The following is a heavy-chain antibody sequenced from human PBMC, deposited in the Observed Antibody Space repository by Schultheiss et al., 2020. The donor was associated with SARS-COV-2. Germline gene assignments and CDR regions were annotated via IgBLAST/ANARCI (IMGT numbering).Heavy chain of an antibody. J-gene: IGHJ6*02. V-gene: IGHV4-31*03. Sequence: SETLSLTCTVSGGSISSSSYYWSWIRQHPGKGLEWIGYIYYSGSTYYNPSLKSRVTMSVDTSKNQFSLKLSSVTAADTAVYYCARDRSGGGYGTDYGMDVWGQGTTVTVSS. CDR1: GGSISSSSYY. D-gene: IGHD5-18*01. CDR2: IYYSGST. CDR3: ARDRSGGGYGTDYGMDV.